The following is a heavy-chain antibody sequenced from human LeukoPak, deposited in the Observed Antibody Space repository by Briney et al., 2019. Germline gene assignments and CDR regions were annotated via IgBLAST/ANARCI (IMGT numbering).Heavy chain of an antibody. V-gene: IGHV1-69*13. Sequence: GASVKVSCKASGGTFSRYGISWVRQAPGQGLEWMGGIIPLFGTPNYAQKFQGRVTITADESTSTAYMELSSLRFEDTAVYYCAREWNYESNGYFYYYWGQGTLVTVSS. CDR3: AREWNYESNGYFYYY. D-gene: IGHD3-22*01. CDR2: IIPLFGTP. CDR1: GGTFSRYG. J-gene: IGHJ4*02.